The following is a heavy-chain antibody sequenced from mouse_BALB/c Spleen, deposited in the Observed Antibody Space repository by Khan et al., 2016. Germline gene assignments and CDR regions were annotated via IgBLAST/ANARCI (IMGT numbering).Heavy chain of an antibody. D-gene: IGHD2-1*01. Sequence: EVELVESGGGLVRPGGSLKLSCAASGFTFSDYYMYWVRQTPEKRLEWVATISDGGSYTYYSDSVKGRFTISRDNAKNNLYLQMSSLKSEDTAMLCCARTYGNYGYFDVWGAGTTVTVSS. CDR1: GFTFSDYY. CDR3: ARTYGNYGYFDV. J-gene: IGHJ1*01. CDR2: ISDGGSYT. V-gene: IGHV5-4*02.